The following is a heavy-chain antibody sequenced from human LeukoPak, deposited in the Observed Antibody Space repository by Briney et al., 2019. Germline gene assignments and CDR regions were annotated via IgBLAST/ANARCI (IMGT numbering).Heavy chain of an antibody. V-gene: IGHV3-30-3*01. J-gene: IGHJ6*02. Sequence: GRSLRLSCSASGFVFSNYAMFWARQAPGEGLEWVAVVSFDGTNKEYAATVKGRFTVSRDNSKNTLYLRMNSLRPGDTAVHYCARGGIAEVEFYYYVMDVWGQGTTVAV. CDR1: GFVFSNYA. CDR3: ARGGIAEVEFYYYVMDV. D-gene: IGHD6-13*01. CDR2: VSFDGTNK.